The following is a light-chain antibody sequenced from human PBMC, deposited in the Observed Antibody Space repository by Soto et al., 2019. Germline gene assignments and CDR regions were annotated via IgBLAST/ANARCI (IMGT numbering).Light chain of an antibody. CDR1: SGHSNYA. V-gene: IGLV4-69*01. Sequence: QLVLTQSPSASASLGASVKLTCTLSSGHSNYAIAWHQQQPEKGPRYLMKVNRDGSHNKGDGISDRFSGSSSGAERYLTISSLQSEDEADYNFQTWGTGIQVVFGGGTKLTVL. J-gene: IGLJ2*01. CDR2: VNRDGSH. CDR3: QTWGTGIQVV.